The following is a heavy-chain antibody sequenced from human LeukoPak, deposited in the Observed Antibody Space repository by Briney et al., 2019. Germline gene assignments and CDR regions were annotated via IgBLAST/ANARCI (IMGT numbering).Heavy chain of an antibody. V-gene: IGHV1-46*01. Sequence: EASVKLSCKASGYTFTSYYMHWVRLAPGQGLEWMGVISPSGTNTNYAQKFLGRLTMTRDTSTSTVYMEPSSLSSVYTAVYYCARELSGGYFDYWGQGTLVTVSA. CDR3: ARELSGGYFDY. CDR2: ISPSGTNT. D-gene: IGHD7-27*01. CDR1: GYTFTSYY. J-gene: IGHJ4*02.